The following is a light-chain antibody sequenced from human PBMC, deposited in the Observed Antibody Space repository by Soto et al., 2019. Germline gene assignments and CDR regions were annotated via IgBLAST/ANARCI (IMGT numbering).Light chain of an antibody. CDR2: RTS. J-gene: IGKJ4*01. CDR1: QSVGSSF. V-gene: IGKV3-20*01. CDR3: QQYENSPLT. Sequence: EIVLTQSPDTRSLSPGERATLSCRASQSVGSSFLAWYQQKPGQAPRLLIYRTSTRATGIPDRFTGSGSGTDFTLTISRLEPEYFAVYYCQQYENSPLTFGGGTKVEIK.